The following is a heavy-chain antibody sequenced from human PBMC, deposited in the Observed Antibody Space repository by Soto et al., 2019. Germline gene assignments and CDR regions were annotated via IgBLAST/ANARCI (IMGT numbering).Heavy chain of an antibody. Sequence: SETLSLTCTVSGGSISSYYWSWIRQPPGKGLEWIGYIFYSGSTNYNPSLKSRVTISVDTSKNQFSLELSSLRSEDTAVYYCASPTDRFTIFGNQDAFDIWGQGTMVTVSS. CDR1: GGSISSYY. J-gene: IGHJ3*02. V-gene: IGHV4-59*01. D-gene: IGHD3-3*01. CDR3: ASPTDRFTIFGNQDAFDI. CDR2: IFYSGST.